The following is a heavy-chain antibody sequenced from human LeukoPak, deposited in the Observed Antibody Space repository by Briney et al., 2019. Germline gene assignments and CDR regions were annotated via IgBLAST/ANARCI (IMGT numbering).Heavy chain of an antibody. CDR3: ARGRPYYDILTGYDY. CDR2: INAGNGNT. CDR1: GYTFTSYA. D-gene: IGHD3-9*01. V-gene: IGHV1-3*01. Sequence: ASVKVSCKASGYTFTSYAMHWVRQAPGQRLEWMGWINAGNGNTKYSQKFQGRVTITRDTSASTAYMELSSLRSEHTAVYYCARGRPYYDILTGYDYWGQGTLVTVSS. J-gene: IGHJ4*02.